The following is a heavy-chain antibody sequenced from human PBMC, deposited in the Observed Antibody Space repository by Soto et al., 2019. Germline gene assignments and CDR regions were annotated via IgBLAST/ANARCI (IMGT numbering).Heavy chain of an antibody. D-gene: IGHD3-16*02. Sequence: RASVKVSCKASGYTFTNYGISWVRQAPGQGLEWMGWISTNSGHTDYAQKFRGRVSMTTDTSTTTAYMEVRSLRSDDTAVYFCAREEYRQLDHWGQGTLVTVSS. J-gene: IGHJ5*02. V-gene: IGHV1-18*04. CDR2: ISTNSGHT. CDR3: AREEYRQLDH. CDR1: GYTFTNYG.